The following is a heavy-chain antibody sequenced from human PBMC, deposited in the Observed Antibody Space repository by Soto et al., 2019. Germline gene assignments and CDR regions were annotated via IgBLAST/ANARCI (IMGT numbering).Heavy chain of an antibody. CDR1: GGSISSGGYY. D-gene: IGHD2-2*01. J-gene: IGHJ6*03. V-gene: IGHV4-39*01. CDR3: ARLGCSSTSCYDYYYYYMDV. CDR2: IYYSGST. Sequence: SETLSLTCTVSGGSISSGGYYWSWIRQHPGKGLEWIGSIYYSGSTYYNPSLKSRVTISVDTSKNQFSLKLSSVTAADTAVYYCARLGCSSTSCYDYYYYYMDVWGKGTTVTVSS.